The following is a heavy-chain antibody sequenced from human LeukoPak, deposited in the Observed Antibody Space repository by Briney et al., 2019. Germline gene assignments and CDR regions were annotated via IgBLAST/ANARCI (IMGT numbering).Heavy chain of an antibody. Sequence: SETLSLTCTVSGGSISSYYWSWIRQPPGKGLEWSGYIYYSGSTNYNHSLKSRVTISVDTSKNQFSLKLSSVTAADTAVYYCARRTGITMVRGVILWAFDIWGQGTMVTVSS. CDR3: ARRTGITMVRGVILWAFDI. CDR2: IYYSGST. V-gene: IGHV4-59*08. D-gene: IGHD3-10*01. J-gene: IGHJ3*02. CDR1: GGSISSYY.